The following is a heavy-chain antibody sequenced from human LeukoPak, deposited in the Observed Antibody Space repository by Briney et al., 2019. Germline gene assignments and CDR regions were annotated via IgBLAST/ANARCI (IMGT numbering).Heavy chain of an antibody. V-gene: IGHV4-30-2*01. CDR2: IYHSGST. CDR1: GGSISSGGYY. D-gene: IGHD3-3*01. J-gene: IGHJ4*02. Sequence: SQTLSLTCTVSGGSISSGGYYWSWIRQPPGKGLEWIGYIYHSGSTYYNPSLKSRVTISVDRSKSQFSLKLSSVTAADTAVYYCAREGAHYDFLLEFDYWGQGTLVTVSS. CDR3: AREGAHYDFLLEFDY.